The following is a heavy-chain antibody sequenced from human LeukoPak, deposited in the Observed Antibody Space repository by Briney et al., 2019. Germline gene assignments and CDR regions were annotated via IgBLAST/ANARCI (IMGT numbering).Heavy chain of an antibody. CDR1: GGSISSGGYY. D-gene: IGHD2-2*01. Sequence: SQTLSLTCTVSGGSISSGGYYWSWIRQHPGKGLEWIGYIYYSGSTYYNPSLKSRVTISVDTSKNQFSPKLSSVTAADTAVYYCASLGVVPAAIDYWGQGTLVTVSS. CDR2: IYYSGST. V-gene: IGHV4-31*03. CDR3: ASLGVVPAAIDY. J-gene: IGHJ4*02.